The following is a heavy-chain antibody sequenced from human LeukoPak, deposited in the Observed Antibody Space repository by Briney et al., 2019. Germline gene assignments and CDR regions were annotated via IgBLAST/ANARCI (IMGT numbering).Heavy chain of an antibody. CDR3: ARGVYYDFWSGYYTESNFDY. J-gene: IGHJ4*02. Sequence: ASVKVSCTASGYTFTSYYMHWVRQAPGQGLEWMGIINPSGGSTSYAQKFQGRVTMTRNTSISTAYMELSSLRSEDTAVYYCARGVYYDFWSGYYTESNFDYWGQGTLVTVSS. CDR1: GYTFTSYY. D-gene: IGHD3-3*01. V-gene: IGHV1-46*01. CDR2: INPSGGST.